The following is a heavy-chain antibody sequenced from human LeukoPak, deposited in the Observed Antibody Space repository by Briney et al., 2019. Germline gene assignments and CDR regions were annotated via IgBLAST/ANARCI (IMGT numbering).Heavy chain of an antibody. J-gene: IGHJ4*02. Sequence: PGGSLRLSCAASGFTFSDHYMDWVRQAPGKGLEWVGRIRKKANSYNTEYAASVKGRFTISRDDSKNSLYLQMNSLKTEDTAVYYCAKVHCSGGSCYSGDYWGQGILVTVSS. D-gene: IGHD2-15*01. V-gene: IGHV3-72*01. CDR1: GFTFSDHY. CDR2: IRKKANSYNT. CDR3: AKVHCSGGSCYSGDY.